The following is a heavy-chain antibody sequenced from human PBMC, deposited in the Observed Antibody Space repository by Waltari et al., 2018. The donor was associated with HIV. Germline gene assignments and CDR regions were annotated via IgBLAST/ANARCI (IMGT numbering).Heavy chain of an antibody. D-gene: IGHD3-10*01. CDR2: IYSGCST. J-gene: IGHJ3*01. CDR3: AREEAVTARGGIDV. Sequence: EVQLVDSGGGLVQPGGSLRLSCAASGFTVSNNFMSWVRRAPGKGLGWFSVIYSGCSTYYADSVKGRFTISRDNSKNTLYLQMNSLGVEDTAVYYCAREEAVTARGGIDVWGQGTMVTVSS. CDR1: GFTVSNNF. V-gene: IGHV3-66*01.